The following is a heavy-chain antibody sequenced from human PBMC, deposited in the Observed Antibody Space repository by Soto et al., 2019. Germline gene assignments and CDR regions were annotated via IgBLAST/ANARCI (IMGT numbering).Heavy chain of an antibody. Sequence: VGSLRLSCATSGVYFSNTWMTWVRQAPGKGLEWVGRIKSKSDGGTPEYAAPVKGRFTISRDDSKDTLSLQMNSLKIEDTAVYYCTTEVENYYDSSGYQLDHWGQGTLVTVSS. CDR3: TTEVENYYDSSGYQLDH. D-gene: IGHD3-22*01. CDR1: GVYFSNTW. J-gene: IGHJ5*02. CDR2: IKSKSDGGTP. V-gene: IGHV3-15*01.